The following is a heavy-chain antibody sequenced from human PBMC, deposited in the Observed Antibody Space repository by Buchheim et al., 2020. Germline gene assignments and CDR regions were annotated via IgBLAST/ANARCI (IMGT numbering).Heavy chain of an antibody. CDR1: GFIFSSYA. J-gene: IGHJ6*03. V-gene: IGHV3-23*01. CDR3: AKAFLRCSGGSCYSYYYYYMDV. D-gene: IGHD2-15*01. CDR2: ISGSGGST. Sequence: EVQLLESGGGLVQPGGSLRLSCAASGFIFSSYAMSWVRQAPGKGLEWVSGISGSGGSTYYAESVKGRFTISRDNSKNTLYLQMNSLRAEDTAVYYCAKAFLRCSGGSCYSYYYYYMDVWGKGTT.